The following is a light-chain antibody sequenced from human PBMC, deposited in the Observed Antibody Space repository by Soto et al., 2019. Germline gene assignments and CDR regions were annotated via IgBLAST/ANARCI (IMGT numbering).Light chain of an antibody. J-gene: IGKJ1*01. CDR3: QQYDSSPRT. CDR2: GAS. Sequence: EIVFTQSPGTLSLSPGETATRSVRASQSVSSNYLAWYQQKPGQAPRLLIYGASSRAADIPDRFSGSGSGTDFTLTINRLEPEDFAVYYCQQYDSSPRTFGQGTKVDIK. CDR1: QSVSSNY. V-gene: IGKV3-20*01.